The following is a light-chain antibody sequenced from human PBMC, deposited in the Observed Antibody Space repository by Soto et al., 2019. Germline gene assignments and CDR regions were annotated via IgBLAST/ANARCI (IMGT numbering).Light chain of an antibody. Sequence: DIQVTQSPASLSASVGDRVTITCRASQSISTYLNWYQQKPGKAPDLLIYAASTLRSGVPSRFTGSGSGTDFTLTISSLHPEDVATYYCHQTYRTLWTFGHGTKVEIK. CDR2: AAS. CDR1: QSISTY. V-gene: IGKV1-39*01. CDR3: HQTYRTLWT. J-gene: IGKJ1*01.